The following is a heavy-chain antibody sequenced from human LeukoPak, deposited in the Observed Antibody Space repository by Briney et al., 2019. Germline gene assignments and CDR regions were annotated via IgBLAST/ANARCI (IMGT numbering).Heavy chain of an antibody. CDR3: TTVQYYYRSGHPVRGEYFQF. CDR2: VQSKSDGGTT. V-gene: IGHV3-15*01. Sequence: GSLRLSCSASGFTITNVWMGWVRQTPGKGLEWIGRVQSKSDGGTTDYATPVKGRFSISIDESRNTLILQMNSLKTDDTAVYYCTTVQYYYRSGHPVRGEYFQFWGQGTLVTVSS. D-gene: IGHD3-10*01. J-gene: IGHJ1*01. CDR1: GFTITNVW.